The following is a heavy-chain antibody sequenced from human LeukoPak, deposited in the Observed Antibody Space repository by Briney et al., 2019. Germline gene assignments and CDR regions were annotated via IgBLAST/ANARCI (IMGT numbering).Heavy chain of an antibody. V-gene: IGHV3-74*01. Sequence: PGRSLRLSCAASGFTFSSYWMHWVRQAPGKGLVWVSRINTDGSSTSYADSVKGRFTISRDNAKNTLYLQMNSLRAEDTAVYYCARVKRYCSSTSCYYFDYWGQGTLVTVSS. J-gene: IGHJ4*02. CDR2: INTDGSST. CDR1: GFTFSSYW. CDR3: ARVKRYCSSTSCYYFDY. D-gene: IGHD2-2*01.